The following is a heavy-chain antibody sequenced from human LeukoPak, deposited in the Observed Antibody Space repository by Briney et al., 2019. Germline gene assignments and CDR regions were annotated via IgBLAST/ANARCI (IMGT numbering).Heavy chain of an antibody. CDR1: GCSISSYY. Sequence: SETLSLTCTVTGCSISSYYWHWIRPPPARELEWIGYIYYSGSINYNPSLTSQVTISVDTSKNQFSLKLSSVTAADTAVYYCARGGHSGFDYWGQGTLVTVSS. J-gene: IGHJ4*02. CDR2: IYYSGSI. D-gene: IGHD5-12*01. V-gene: IGHV4-59*01. CDR3: ARGGHSGFDY.